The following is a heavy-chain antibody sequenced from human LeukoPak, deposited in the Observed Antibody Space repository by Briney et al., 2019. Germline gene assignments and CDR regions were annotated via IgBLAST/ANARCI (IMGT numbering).Heavy chain of an antibody. J-gene: IGHJ6*02. Sequence: PGGSLRLSCAASGFTFSDYYMSWVRQAPGKGLEWVGRIKSKSDGGTTDYAAPVKGRFTISRDDSRNTLYLQMNSLKTEDTAMYYCTTGPDYGDYKYYSYFGMDVWGQGTTVTVSS. D-gene: IGHD4-17*01. CDR2: IKSKSDGGTT. CDR1: GFTFSDYY. V-gene: IGHV3-15*01. CDR3: TTGPDYGDYKYYSYFGMDV.